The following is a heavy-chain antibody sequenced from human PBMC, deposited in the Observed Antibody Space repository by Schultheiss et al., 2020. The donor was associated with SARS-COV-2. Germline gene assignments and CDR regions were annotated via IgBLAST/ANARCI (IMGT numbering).Heavy chain of an antibody. J-gene: IGHJ4*02. CDR2: IKQDGSEK. Sequence: GGSLRLSCAASGFTFSSYWMTWVRQAPGKGLEWVANIKQDGSEKYYVDSVKGRFTISRDNAKNSLYLQMNSLRAEDTAVYYCARDSGGYDFDYWGQGTLVTVSS. CDR1: GFTFSSYW. V-gene: IGHV3-7*01. CDR3: ARDSGGYDFDY. D-gene: IGHD5-12*01.